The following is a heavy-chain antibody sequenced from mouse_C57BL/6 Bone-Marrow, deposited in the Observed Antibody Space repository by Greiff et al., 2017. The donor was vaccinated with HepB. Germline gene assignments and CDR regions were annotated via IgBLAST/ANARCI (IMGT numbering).Heavy chain of an antibody. CDR2: IRNKANGYTT. V-gene: IGHV7-3*01. CDR1: GFTFTDYY. J-gene: IGHJ3*01. Sequence: EVKLVESGGGLVQPGGSLSLSCAASGFTFTDYYMSWVRQPPGQALEWLGFIRNKANGYTTEYSASEKGRFTISRDNSQSILYLQMNALRAEDSATYYCAKSSTVVPSWFAYWGQGTLVTVSA. D-gene: IGHD1-1*01. CDR3: AKSSTVVPSWFAY.